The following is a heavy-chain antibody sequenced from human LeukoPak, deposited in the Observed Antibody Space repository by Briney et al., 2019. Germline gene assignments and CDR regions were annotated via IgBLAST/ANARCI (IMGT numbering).Heavy chain of an antibody. V-gene: IGHV1-69*04. J-gene: IGHJ6*02. CDR3: ARVVPAAIYYYYGMDV. Sequence: SVKVSCKASGGTFSSYASSWVRQAPGQRLEWMGRIIPILGIANYAQKFQGRVTITADKSTSTAYMELSSLRSEDTAVYYCARVVPAAIYYYYGMDVWGQGTTVTVSS. CDR1: GGTFSSYA. D-gene: IGHD2-2*02. CDR2: IIPILGIA.